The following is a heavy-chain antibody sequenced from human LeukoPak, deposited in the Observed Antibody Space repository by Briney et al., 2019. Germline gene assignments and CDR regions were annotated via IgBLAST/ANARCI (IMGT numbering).Heavy chain of an antibody. CDR3: ARGWSYDSSGYYYLGY. CDR1: GYTFTSHY. Sequence: ASVKVSCKASGYTFTSHYIHWVRQAPGQGLEWMGIINPSGGSTSYARKFQGRVTMTRDTSTSTVYMELSGLRFEDTAVFYCARGWSYDSSGYYYLGYWGQGTLVTVSS. J-gene: IGHJ4*02. D-gene: IGHD3-22*01. CDR2: INPSGGST. V-gene: IGHV1-46*01.